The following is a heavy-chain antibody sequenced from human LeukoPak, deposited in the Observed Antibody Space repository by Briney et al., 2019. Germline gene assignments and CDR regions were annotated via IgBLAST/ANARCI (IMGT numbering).Heavy chain of an antibody. D-gene: IGHD1-26*01. CDR3: ARDKSSGSAFDY. CDR2: ISYDGSNK. J-gene: IGHJ4*02. V-gene: IGHV3-30-3*01. CDR1: GFTSSSYA. Sequence: GGSLSPSCAPPGFTSSSYAMHWVGQAPGKGLEGVAVISYDGSNKYYADSVKGRFTISRDNSKNTLYLQMNSLRAEDTAVYYCARDKSSGSAFDYWGQGTLVTVSS.